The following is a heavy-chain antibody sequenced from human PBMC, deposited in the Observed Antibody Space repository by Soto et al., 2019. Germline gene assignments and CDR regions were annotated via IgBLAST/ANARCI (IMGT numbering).Heavy chain of an antibody. D-gene: IGHD6-19*01. CDR2: IWAEGINK. Sequence: QVQLVESGGGVVQPGRSLRLSCAASGFTFSNYGMHWVRQAPGKGLEWVAVIWAEGINKYYADSVKGRFTISRDNSRNTLFLQMNSRRGEDTAVYYCARVAVSGSWWFDPWGRGTLVTVSS. CDR1: GFTFSNYG. J-gene: IGHJ5*02. CDR3: ARVAVSGSWWFDP. V-gene: IGHV3-33*01.